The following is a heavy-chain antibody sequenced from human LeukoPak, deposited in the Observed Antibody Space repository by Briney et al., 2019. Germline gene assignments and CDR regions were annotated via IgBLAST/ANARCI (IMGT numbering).Heavy chain of an antibody. CDR3: ARAPHIVVVPAAPEDDAFDI. V-gene: IGHV4-39*07. CDR2: IYYSGST. Sequence: SETLSLTCTVSGGSISSSSYYWGWIRQPPGKGLEWIGSIYYSGSTYYNPSLKSRVTISVDTSKNQFSLKLSSVTAADTAVYYCARAPHIVVVPAAPEDDAFDIWGQGTMVTVSS. CDR1: GGSISSSSYY. D-gene: IGHD2-2*01. J-gene: IGHJ3*02.